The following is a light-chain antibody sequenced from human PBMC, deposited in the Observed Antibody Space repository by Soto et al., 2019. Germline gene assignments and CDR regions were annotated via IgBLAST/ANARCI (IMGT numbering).Light chain of an antibody. CDR2: AAS. CDR1: QSISSY. V-gene: IGKV1-39*01. CDR3: QQSYSTPLT. Sequence: DIQMTQSPSSLSASVGDRVTITCRASQSISSYLNWYQQKPGKAPKLLIYAASSLQSGVPSRFSVSGSGTDFTLTISSLQPEDFATYYCQQSYSTPLTF. J-gene: IGKJ3*01.